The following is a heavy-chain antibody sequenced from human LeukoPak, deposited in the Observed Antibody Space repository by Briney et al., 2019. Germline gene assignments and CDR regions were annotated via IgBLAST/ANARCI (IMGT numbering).Heavy chain of an antibody. Sequence: SETLSLTCTVSGGSISSYYWSWIRQPPGKGLEWIGYIYYSGSTNYNPSLKSRVTISVDTSKDQFSLKLSSVTAADTAVYYCARAQNDSGVWSDPGRQVNFAYWGQRTLVTLSS. CDR2: IYYSGST. D-gene: IGHD4-17*01. CDR1: GGSISSYY. CDR3: ARAQNDSGVWSDPGRQVNFAY. J-gene: IGHJ4*02. V-gene: IGHV4-59*01.